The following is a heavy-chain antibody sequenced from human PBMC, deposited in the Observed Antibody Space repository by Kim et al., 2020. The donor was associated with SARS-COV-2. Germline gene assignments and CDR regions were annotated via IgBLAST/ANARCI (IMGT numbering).Heavy chain of an antibody. V-gene: IGHV4-59*01. Sequence: SETLSLTCTVSGGSISSYYWSWIRQPPGKGLEWIGYIYYSGSTNYNPSLKSRVTISVDTSKNQFSLKLSSVTAADTAVYYCARGVAAAGTPPFDYWGQGTLVTVSS. CDR1: GGSISSYY. CDR2: IYYSGST. J-gene: IGHJ4*02. D-gene: IGHD6-13*01. CDR3: ARGVAAAGTPPFDY.